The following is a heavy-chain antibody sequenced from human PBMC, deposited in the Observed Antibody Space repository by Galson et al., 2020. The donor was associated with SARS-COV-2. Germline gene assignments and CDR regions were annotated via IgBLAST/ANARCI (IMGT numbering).Heavy chain of an antibody. D-gene: IGHD6-13*01. V-gene: IGHV1-3*01. Sequence: ASVKVSCKASGYTFTSYAMHWVRQAPGQRLEWMGWINAGNGNTKYSQKFQGRVTITRDTSASTAYMELSSLRSEDTAVYYCASPRFGYSSSWYYFDYWGQGTLVPVSS. CDR3: ASPRFGYSSSWYYFDY. CDR2: INAGNGNT. CDR1: GYTFTSYA. J-gene: IGHJ4*02.